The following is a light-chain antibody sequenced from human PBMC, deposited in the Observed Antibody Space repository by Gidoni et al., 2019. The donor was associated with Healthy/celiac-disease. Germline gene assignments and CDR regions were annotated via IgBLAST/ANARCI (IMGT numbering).Light chain of an antibody. V-gene: IGKV1-39*01. J-gene: IGKJ3*01. CDR1: QSISSY. CDR3: QHSYSPPPT. Sequence: DIQMTQSPSSLSASVRDRVTLTCRASQSISSYLNWYQQKPVKAPKLLIYAASSLQSGVPSMFSGSGSGTDFTLTIRLLQPEDFATYYFQHSYSPPPTFGPGTKVDIK. CDR2: AAS.